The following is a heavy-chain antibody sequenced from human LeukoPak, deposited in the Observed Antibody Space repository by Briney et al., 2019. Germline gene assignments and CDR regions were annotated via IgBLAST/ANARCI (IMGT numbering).Heavy chain of an antibody. CDR2: IKQDGSEK. V-gene: IGHV3-7*01. Sequence: PGGSLRLSCAASGFTFSDFWMSWVRQAPGKGLEWVANIKQDGSEKYYLDSVKGRFTISRDNAKNSLYLQVNSLRAEDTAVYYCARDKIGGPTLLDYWGLGTLVTVSS. J-gene: IGHJ4*02. CDR3: ARDKIGGPTLLDY. D-gene: IGHD3-16*01. CDR1: GFTFSDFW.